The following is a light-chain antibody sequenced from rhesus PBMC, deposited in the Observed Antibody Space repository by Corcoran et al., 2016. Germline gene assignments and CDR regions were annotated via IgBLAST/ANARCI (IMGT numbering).Light chain of an antibody. CDR3: QQYNSAPHS. Sequence: DIQMTQSPSSLSASVGDRVTITCRASQGISSWLAWYQQKPGKAPKLLIYRAASLQSGVPSRFSGNGSGTDFTLTSRSLQPDDFATYYCQQYNSAPHSFGQGTKVEIK. V-gene: IGKV1-21*01. CDR2: RAA. J-gene: IGKJ2*01. CDR1: QGISSW.